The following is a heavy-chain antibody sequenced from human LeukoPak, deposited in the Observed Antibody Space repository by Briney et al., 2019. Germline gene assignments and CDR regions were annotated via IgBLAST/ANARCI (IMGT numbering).Heavy chain of an antibody. Sequence: GRSLRLSCAASGFTFSSYGMHWVRQAPGKGLEWVSGINWNGGSTGYADSVKGRFTISRDNAKNSLYLQMNSLRAEDTALYHCARDGVRGSSSWDAIDYWGQGTLVTVSS. J-gene: IGHJ4*02. CDR3: ARDGVRGSSSWDAIDY. CDR2: INWNGGST. V-gene: IGHV3-20*01. CDR1: GFTFSSYG. D-gene: IGHD6-13*01.